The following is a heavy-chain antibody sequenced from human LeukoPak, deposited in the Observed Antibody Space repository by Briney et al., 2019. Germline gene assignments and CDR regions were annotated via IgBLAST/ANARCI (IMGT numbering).Heavy chain of an antibody. Sequence: GGTLRLSCAASGFTFSSYGVSGVRQAPGKGLECVSAISGSGGSTYYADPEKGRFTISSDNSKIRPYLQMKVLGAEDTAVFYCAKVPPGYYYDSGSYYDYSGQRTPVTASS. CDR1: GFTFSSYG. V-gene: IGHV3-23*01. CDR2: ISGSGGST. D-gene: IGHD3-10*01. CDR3: AKVPPGYYYDSGSYYDY. J-gene: IGHJ4*02.